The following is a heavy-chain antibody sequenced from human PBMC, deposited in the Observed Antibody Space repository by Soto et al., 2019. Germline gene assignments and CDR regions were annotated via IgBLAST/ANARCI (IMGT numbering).Heavy chain of an antibody. J-gene: IGHJ4*02. D-gene: IGHD3-10*01. CDR2: ITDTGGDR. Sequence: QAGQSLRPACIASRPTFRSRSVSWVRPAPEEWLEWVSVITDTGGDRKYADSVSGRFTISRDNSKNTLYLQMSGLRVEDSGVYYCARGSGDSYPGSRVFDFWGRGTLVTVSS. V-gene: IGHV3-23*01. CDR1: RPTFRSRS. CDR3: ARGSGDSYPGSRVFDF.